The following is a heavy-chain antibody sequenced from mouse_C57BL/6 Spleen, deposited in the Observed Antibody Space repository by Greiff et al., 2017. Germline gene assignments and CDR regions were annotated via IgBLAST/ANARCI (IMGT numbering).Heavy chain of an antibody. J-gene: IGHJ2*01. CDR1: GFTFSSYG. V-gene: IGHV5-6*01. CDR3: ARPAVTTGGYFDY. Sequence: EVQRVESGGDLVKPGGSLKLSCAASGFTFSSYGMSWVRQTPDKRLEWVATISSGGSYTYYPDSVKGRFTISRDNAKNTLYLQMSSLKSEDTAMYYCARPAVTTGGYFDYWGQGTTLTVSS. D-gene: IGHD2-2*01. CDR2: ISSGGSYT.